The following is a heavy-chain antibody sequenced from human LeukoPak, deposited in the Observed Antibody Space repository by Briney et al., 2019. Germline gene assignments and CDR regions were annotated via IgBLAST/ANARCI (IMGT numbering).Heavy chain of an antibody. CDR2: IKEDGSEK. Sequence: GGSLRLSCAASGFTFSSYDMSWVRQAPGKGLEWVATIKEDGSEKYYVDSVKGRFTISRDNAKSSLYLQMNSLRAEDTAVYYCSRHTSSWHAMDVWGQGTTVTVSS. V-gene: IGHV3-7*01. D-gene: IGHD6-13*01. CDR3: SRHTSSWHAMDV. CDR1: GFTFSSYD. J-gene: IGHJ6*02.